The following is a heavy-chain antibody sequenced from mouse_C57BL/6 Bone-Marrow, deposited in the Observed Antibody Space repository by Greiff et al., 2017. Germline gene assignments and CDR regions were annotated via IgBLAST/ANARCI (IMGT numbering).Heavy chain of an antibody. Sequence: QVQLQQSGPELVKPGASVKISCKASGYAFSSSWMNWVKQRPGKGLEWIGRISPGDGGTNYNGKFKGKATLTADKSSSTAYMQLRSMTSDDSAVYFCARRKYSTWGFAYWGQGTLVTVAA. CDR3: ARRKYSTWGFAY. J-gene: IGHJ3*01. D-gene: IGHD2-5*01. CDR1: GYAFSSSW. V-gene: IGHV1-82*01. CDR2: ISPGDGGT.